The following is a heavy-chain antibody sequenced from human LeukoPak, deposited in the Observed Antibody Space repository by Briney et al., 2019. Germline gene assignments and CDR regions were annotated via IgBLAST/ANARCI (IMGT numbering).Heavy chain of an antibody. CDR3: ARGSSSSWYIYFQH. CDR2: ISSSSTI. CDR1: GFTFSSYS. J-gene: IGHJ1*01. D-gene: IGHD6-13*01. Sequence: GGSLRLSCAASGFTFSSYSMNWVRQAPGKGLEWVSYISSSSTIYYADSVKSRFTISRDNAKNSLYLQMNSLRDEDTAVYYCARGSSSSWYIYFQHWGQGTLVTVSS. V-gene: IGHV3-48*02.